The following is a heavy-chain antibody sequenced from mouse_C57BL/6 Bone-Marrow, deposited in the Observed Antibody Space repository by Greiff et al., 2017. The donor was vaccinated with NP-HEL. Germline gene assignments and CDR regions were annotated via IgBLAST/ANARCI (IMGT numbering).Heavy chain of an antibody. D-gene: IGHD2-4*01. Sequence: DVKLVESGGGLVKPGGSLKLSCAASGFTFSSYAMSWVRQTPEKRLEWVATISDGGSYTYYPDNVKGRFTISRDNAKNNLYLQMSHLKSEDTAMYYCARDRDYDYDGFAYWGQGTLVTVSA. V-gene: IGHV5-4*01. J-gene: IGHJ3*01. CDR1: GFTFSSYA. CDR3: ARDRDYDYDGFAY. CDR2: ISDGGSYT.